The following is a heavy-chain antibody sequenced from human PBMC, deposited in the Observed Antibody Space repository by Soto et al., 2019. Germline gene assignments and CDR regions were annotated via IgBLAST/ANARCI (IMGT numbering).Heavy chain of an antibody. CDR3: ARRSTDFWSGSGENWFDP. D-gene: IGHD3-3*01. Sequence: QLQLQESGPGLVKPSETLSLTCTVSGGSISSSSYYWGWIRQPPGKGLEWIGSIYYSGSTYYNPSLKSRVTISVDTSKNQFSLKLSSVTAADTAVYYCARRSTDFWSGSGENWFDPWGQGTLVTVSS. CDR1: GGSISSSSYY. V-gene: IGHV4-39*01. CDR2: IYYSGST. J-gene: IGHJ5*02.